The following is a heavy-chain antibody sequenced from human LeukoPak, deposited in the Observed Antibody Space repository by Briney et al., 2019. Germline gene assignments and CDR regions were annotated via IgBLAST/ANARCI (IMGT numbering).Heavy chain of an antibody. Sequence: GGSLRLSCGASGFTFSSHDMHWVRQATGKGLEWVSTIGTAGDTYYPGSVKGRFTISRENAKNSLYLQMNILKAGDTAVYYCARGGPGYYLDCSGQATLVTVSP. CDR1: GFTFSSHD. CDR3: ARGGPGYYLDC. V-gene: IGHV3-13*01. J-gene: IGHJ4*02. CDR2: IGTAGDT.